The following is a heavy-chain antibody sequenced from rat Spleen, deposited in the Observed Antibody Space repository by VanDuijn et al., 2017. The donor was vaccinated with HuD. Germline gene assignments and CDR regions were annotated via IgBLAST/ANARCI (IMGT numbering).Heavy chain of an antibody. CDR2: IIYDGSST. J-gene: IGHJ2*01. D-gene: IGHD1-12*03. Sequence: EVQLVESGGGLVRPGRSLKVSCAASGITFSDYAMAWVRQAPKKGLEWVATIIYDGSSTFYRDSVRSRFTISRDNAKSTLYLQMDSLRSEDTATYYCARLSYYYDGYFDYWGQGVMVTVSS. CDR3: ARLSYYYDGYFDY. CDR1: GITFSDYA. V-gene: IGHV5-17*01.